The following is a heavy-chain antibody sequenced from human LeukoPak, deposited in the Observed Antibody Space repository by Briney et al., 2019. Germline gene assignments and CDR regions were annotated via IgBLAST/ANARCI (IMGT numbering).Heavy chain of an antibody. CDR2: ISAYNGNT. V-gene: IGHV1-18*01. CDR3: ATVWVGANYFDY. J-gene: IGHJ4*02. D-gene: IGHD1-26*01. Sequence: ASVKVSCKASGYTFTNYGISWVRQAPGQGLEWMGWISAYNGNTNYAQKLRGRVTMTTDTSTNTAYMELRSLRSEDTAVYYCATVWVGANYFDYWGQGTLVTVSS. CDR1: GYTFTNYG.